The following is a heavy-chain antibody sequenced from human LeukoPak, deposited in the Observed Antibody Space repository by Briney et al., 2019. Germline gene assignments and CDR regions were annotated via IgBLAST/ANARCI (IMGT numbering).Heavy chain of an antibody. CDR1: GFTFSSYA. J-gene: IGHJ3*02. V-gene: IGHV3-30-3*01. CDR3: VKGGVSPSFTHIFDI. D-gene: IGHD3-10*01. CDR2: ISYDGSNK. Sequence: GGSLRLSCAASGFTFSSYAMHWVRQAPGKGLEWVAVISYDGSNKYYADSVKGRFTISRDNSKNTLYLQMNSLRAGDTAFYYCVKGGVSPSFTHIFDIWGQGTTVTVSS.